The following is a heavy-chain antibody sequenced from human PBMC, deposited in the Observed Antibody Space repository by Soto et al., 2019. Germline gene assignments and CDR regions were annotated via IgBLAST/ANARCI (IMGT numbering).Heavy chain of an antibody. CDR3: ARDSGGNSENYSGLDV. J-gene: IGHJ6*02. V-gene: IGHV4-31*03. D-gene: IGHD1-1*01. CDR2: IDRSGST. Sequence: QVQLQESGPGLVKPSQTLSLSCNVYGVSVSSGDYYWSWIRQHAGGGLEWIGYIDRSGSTYYKPSLRCRVIMSVDTSTNQIYLRLLSVTAADTAMYYCARDSGGNSENYSGLDVWGHGTTVTVSS. CDR1: GVSVSSGDYY.